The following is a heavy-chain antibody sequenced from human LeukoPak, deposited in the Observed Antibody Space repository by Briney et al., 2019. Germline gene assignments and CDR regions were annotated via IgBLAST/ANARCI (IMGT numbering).Heavy chain of an antibody. V-gene: IGHV1-46*01. CDR1: GYTSTSYY. Sequence: EPSAKVSCKASGYTSTSYYMHWVRQAPGQGLEWMGIINPSGGSSSYAQKFQGRVTMTRDTSTSTVYMELSSLRSEDTAVYYCARDFEQWLVQGFDYWGQGTLVTVSS. J-gene: IGHJ4*02. D-gene: IGHD6-19*01. CDR2: INPSGGSS. CDR3: ARDFEQWLVQGFDY.